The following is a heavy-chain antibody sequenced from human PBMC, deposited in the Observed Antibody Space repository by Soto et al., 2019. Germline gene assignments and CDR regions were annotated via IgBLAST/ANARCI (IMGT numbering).Heavy chain of an antibody. D-gene: IGHD3-16*01. CDR1: GDSVSNDNYY. J-gene: IGHJ4*02. CDR2: IYYSGTT. CDR3: ARSQRGRTAFTFDY. Sequence: SETLSLTCAVSGDSVSNDNYYWSWIRQPPGKGLEWIGYIYYSGTTNYNSYLKSRLSLSVDMSKNHFSLKLASVTAADTAVYFWARSQRGRTAFTFDYWGQGARVTVPS. V-gene: IGHV4-61*01.